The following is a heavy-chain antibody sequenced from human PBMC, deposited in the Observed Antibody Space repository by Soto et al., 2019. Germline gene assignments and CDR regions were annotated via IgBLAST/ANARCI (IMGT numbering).Heavy chain of an antibody. CDR1: GYTFTRYG. CDR2: NSGYNGDT. CDR3: AKNGQPAYYYYGMDV. Sequence: ASVKVSCKASGYTFTRYGISWVRQAPGQGLEWMGWNSGYNGDTNYAQKFQGRVTRTVDTSTTRAFMELTSLTSDDRAVYYCAKNGQPAYYYYGMDVWGQGTTVTVSS. J-gene: IGHJ6*02. D-gene: IGHD2-8*01. V-gene: IGHV1-18*01.